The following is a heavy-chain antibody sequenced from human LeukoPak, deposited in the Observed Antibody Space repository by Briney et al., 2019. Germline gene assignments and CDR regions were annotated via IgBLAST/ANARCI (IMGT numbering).Heavy chain of an antibody. Sequence: SETLSLTCTVSGGSISSYYWSWIRQPPGEGLEWIWYIYYSGSTNYNPSLKSRVTISVDTSKNQFSLKLSSVTAADTAVYYCARGGDGLAYCGGDCYSAVDWSQGTLVTVSS. CDR1: GGSISSYY. CDR3: ARGGDGLAYCGGDCYSAVD. D-gene: IGHD2-21*02. CDR2: IYYSGST. V-gene: IGHV4-59*01. J-gene: IGHJ4*02.